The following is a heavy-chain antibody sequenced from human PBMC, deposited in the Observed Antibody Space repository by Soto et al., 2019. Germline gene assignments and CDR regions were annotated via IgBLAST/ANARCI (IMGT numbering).Heavy chain of an antibody. CDR2: MNPNSGNT. Sequence: GASVKASCKASGYTFTSYYINWVRQATGQGLEGMGWMNPNSGNTGYAQKFQGRVTMTRNTSISTAYMELSSLRSEDTAVYYCARGLGYYFWSGPNGDYWGQGTLVTVSS. D-gene: IGHD3-3*01. V-gene: IGHV1-8*01. CDR1: GYTFTSYY. CDR3: ARGLGYYFWSGPNGDY. J-gene: IGHJ4*02.